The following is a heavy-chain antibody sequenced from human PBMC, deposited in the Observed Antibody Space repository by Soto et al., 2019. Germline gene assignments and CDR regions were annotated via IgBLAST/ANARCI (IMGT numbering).Heavy chain of an antibody. CDR3: ARANSGYVRFDY. CDR1: GGSISSGGYS. Sequence: KPSETLSLTCAVSGGSISSGGYSWSWIRQPPGKGLEWIGYIYHSGSTYYNPSLKSRVTISVDRSKNQFSLKLSSVTAADTAVYYCARANSGYVRFDYWGQGNLVTVSS. CDR2: IYHSGST. J-gene: IGHJ4*02. D-gene: IGHD5-12*01. V-gene: IGHV4-30-2*01.